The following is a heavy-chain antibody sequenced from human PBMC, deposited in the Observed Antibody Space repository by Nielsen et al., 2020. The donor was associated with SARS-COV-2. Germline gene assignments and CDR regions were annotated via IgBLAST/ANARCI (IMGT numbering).Heavy chain of an antibody. V-gene: IGHV3-21*04. J-gene: IGHJ4*02. D-gene: IGHD2-2*03. CDR1: GFTFSSYS. CDR3: AKDYGYCSSTSCYLFDY. Sequence: GESLKISCAASGFTFSSYSMNWVRQAPGKGLEWVSSISSSSSYIYYADSVKGRFTISRDNAKNSLYLQMNSLRVEDTALYYCAKDYGYCSSTSCYLFDYWGQGTLVTVSS. CDR2: ISSSSSYI.